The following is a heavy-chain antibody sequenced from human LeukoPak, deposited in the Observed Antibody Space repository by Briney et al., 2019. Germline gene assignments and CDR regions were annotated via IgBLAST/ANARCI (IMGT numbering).Heavy chain of an antibody. CDR3: ARDRHYDSSGYYEH. V-gene: IGHV1-18*01. D-gene: IGHD3-22*01. Sequence: GASVKVSCKASGYTFTSYGISWVRQAPGQGLEWMGWISAYNGNTNYAQKLQGRVTMTTDTSTSTAYMELRSLRSDDTAVYYCARDRHYDSSGYYEHWGQGTLVNVSS. CDR1: GYTFTSYG. J-gene: IGHJ1*01. CDR2: ISAYNGNT.